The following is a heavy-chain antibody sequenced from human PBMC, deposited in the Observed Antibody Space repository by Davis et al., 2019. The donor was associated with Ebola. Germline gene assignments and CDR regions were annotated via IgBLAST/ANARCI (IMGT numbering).Heavy chain of an antibody. CDR3: ARDLAIGELLYYYYGMDV. CDR2: ISSSSSYI. J-gene: IGHJ6*02. CDR1: GFTFSSYS. V-gene: IGHV3-21*01. Sequence: GESLKISCAASGFTFSSYSMNWVRQAPGKGLEWVSSISSSSSYIYYADSVKGRFTISRDNAKNSLYLQMNSLRAEDTAVYYCARDLAIGELLYYYYGMDVWGQGTTVTVSS. D-gene: IGHD3-10*01.